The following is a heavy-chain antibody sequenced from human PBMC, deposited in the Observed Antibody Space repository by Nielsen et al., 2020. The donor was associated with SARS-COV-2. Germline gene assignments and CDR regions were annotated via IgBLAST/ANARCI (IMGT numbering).Heavy chain of an antibody. CDR3: ARDRVRGPDSAYDSYDY. D-gene: IGHD5-12*01. V-gene: IGHV1-46*01. CDR1: GYTFTSYY. CDR2: INPIGGST. Sequence: SVQVSCKASGYTFTSYYFHWVRQAPGQGLEWLGVINPIGGSTVYAQNFRGRVTMTRDTSTNTVYMELSSLTSEETAVYYCARDRVRGPDSAYDSYDYWGLGTQVTVSS. J-gene: IGHJ4*02.